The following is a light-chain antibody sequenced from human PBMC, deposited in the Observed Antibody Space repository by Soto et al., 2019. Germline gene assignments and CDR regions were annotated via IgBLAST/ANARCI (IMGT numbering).Light chain of an antibody. Sequence: QSALTQPASLSGSPGQSITISCTGTSSDIGAYDYVSWFQQHPGKAPKLMISEVNNRPSGVSSRFSGSKSGNTASLTISGLQAADEADYYCASYLTTSPLEGFGTGTKVT. CDR2: EVN. CDR1: SSDIGAYDY. J-gene: IGLJ1*01. V-gene: IGLV2-14*01. CDR3: ASYLTTSPLEG.